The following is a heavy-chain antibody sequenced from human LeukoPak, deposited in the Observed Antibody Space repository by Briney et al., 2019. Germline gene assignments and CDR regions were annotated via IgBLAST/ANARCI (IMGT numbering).Heavy chain of an antibody. CDR3: ARDVRFLEWLYDY. CDR2: INPNSGGT. CDR1: GYTFTSYA. V-gene: IGHV1-2*02. Sequence: ASVKVSCKASGYTFTSYAMNWVRQAPGQGLEWMGWINPNSGGTNYAQKFQGRVTMTRDTSISTAYMELSRLRSDDTAVYYCARDVRFLEWLYDYWGQGTLVTVSS. J-gene: IGHJ4*02. D-gene: IGHD3-3*01.